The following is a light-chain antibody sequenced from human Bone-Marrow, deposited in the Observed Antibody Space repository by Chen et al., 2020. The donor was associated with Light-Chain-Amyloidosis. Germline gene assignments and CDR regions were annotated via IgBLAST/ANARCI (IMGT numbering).Light chain of an antibody. CDR1: SSDVGGYNY. CDR2: EVS. V-gene: IGLV2-8*01. J-gene: IGLJ3*02. Sequence: QSALTQPPSASGSPGQSVTISCTGTSSDVGGYNYVSWYQQHPGKAPKLMIYEVSKRPSGVPSRFSGSKSGNTASLTVSGLQAEDEADYYCCSFAGNDDWVFGGGTKLTVL. CDR3: CSFAGNDDWV.